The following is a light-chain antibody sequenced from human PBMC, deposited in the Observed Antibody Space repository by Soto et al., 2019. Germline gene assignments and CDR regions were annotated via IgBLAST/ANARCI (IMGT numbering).Light chain of an antibody. J-gene: IGKJ5*01. CDR3: QQYDNWPPST. CDR1: QSVNSIN. CDR2: GAS. V-gene: IGKV3-15*01. Sequence: EIVMTQSPATLSVSPGERATLSCRASQSVNSINLAWYQQKPGQAPRLLIYGASTRATGIPARFSGSGSGTEFTLTISSLQSEDSAVYYCQQYDNWPPSTFGQGTRLEI.